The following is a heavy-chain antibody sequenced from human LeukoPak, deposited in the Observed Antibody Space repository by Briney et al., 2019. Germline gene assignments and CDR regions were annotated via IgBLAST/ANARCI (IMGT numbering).Heavy chain of an antibody. CDR3: ARPSWNNDVEWAAFDI. CDR2: IYPGDSDT. J-gene: IGHJ3*02. D-gene: IGHD1/OR15-1a*01. V-gene: IGHV5-51*01. Sequence: GESLRVSCKGSGFSFTSYWIAWVRQIPGKGLEWVGLIYPGDSDTRHSPSLQGQVNFSADQSVSTAYLQWSSLKASDAAIYYCARPSWNNDVEWAAFDIWGQGTKVTVSP. CDR1: GFSFTSYW.